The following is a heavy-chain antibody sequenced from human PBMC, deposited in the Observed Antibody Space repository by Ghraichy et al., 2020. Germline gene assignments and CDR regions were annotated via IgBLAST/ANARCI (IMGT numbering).Heavy chain of an antibody. CDR2: ISGSGGST. CDR1: GFTFSSYA. D-gene: IGHD2-15*01. J-gene: IGHJ4*02. Sequence: GGSLRLSCAASGFTFSSYAMSWVHQAPGKGLEWVSAISGSGGSTYYADSVKGRFTISRDNSKNTLYLQMNSLRAEDTAVYYCAKEAGEGDCSGGSCYPDYWGQGTLVTVSS. CDR3: AKEAGEGDCSGGSCYPDY. V-gene: IGHV3-23*01.